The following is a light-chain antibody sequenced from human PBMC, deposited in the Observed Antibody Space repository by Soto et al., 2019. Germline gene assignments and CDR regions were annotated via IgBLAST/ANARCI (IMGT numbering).Light chain of an antibody. CDR3: HQYNGGTRT. V-gene: IGKV3D-15*01. CDR1: HSVIIN. Sequence: IVMKESPAALSLSQGERATLSXGASHSVIINLSWYQQKPRXAPRXXXYGXSSRATGGPDRLSDSGSGTEFTLTISSRHSEDLAVDYCHQYNGGTRTFGQGTKVDI. CDR2: GXS. J-gene: IGKJ2*02.